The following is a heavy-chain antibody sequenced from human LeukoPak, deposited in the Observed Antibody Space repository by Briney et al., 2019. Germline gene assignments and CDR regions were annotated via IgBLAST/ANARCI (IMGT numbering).Heavy chain of an antibody. CDR2: ISGSGGST. V-gene: IGHV3-23*01. CDR1: GFTFSSYA. CDR3: AKARRPYNWNYFDY. D-gene: IGHD1-20*01. Sequence: GGSLRLSCAASGFTFSSYAMSWVRQAPGKGLEWVSAISGSGGSTYYADSVKGRFTISRDNAKNSLYLQMNSLRAEDTALYYCAKARRPYNWNYFDYWGQGTLVTVSS. J-gene: IGHJ4*02.